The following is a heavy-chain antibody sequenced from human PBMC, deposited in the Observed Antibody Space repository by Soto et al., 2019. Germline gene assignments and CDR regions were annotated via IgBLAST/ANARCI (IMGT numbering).Heavy chain of an antibody. CDR1: GYTFTDFY. V-gene: IGHV1-46*01. Sequence: ASVKVSCKASGYTFTDFYMHWVRQAPGQGLEWMGRINPSGGSTSYAQKFQGRVTMTRDTSTSTAYMELSSLRSEDTAVYYCAREKAAIDYWGQGTLVTVSS. D-gene: IGHD6-13*01. CDR2: INPSGGST. CDR3: AREKAAIDY. J-gene: IGHJ4*02.